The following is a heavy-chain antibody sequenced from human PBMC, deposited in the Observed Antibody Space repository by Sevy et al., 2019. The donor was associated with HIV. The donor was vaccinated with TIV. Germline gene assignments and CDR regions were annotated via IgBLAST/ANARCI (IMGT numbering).Heavy chain of an antibody. J-gene: IGHJ4*02. V-gene: IGHV3-33*01. D-gene: IGHD5-18*01. Sequence: GGSLRLSCAASGFTFRNDGMHWVRQAPGKGLEWVAVIWYDGSNKEYADSVKGRFTISRANSKNKLYLEMNSLRAEDRAVYYCARDPGYNYLFYYFDDWGQGTLVTVSS. CDR2: IWYDGSNK. CDR1: GFTFRNDG. CDR3: ARDPGYNYLFYYFDD.